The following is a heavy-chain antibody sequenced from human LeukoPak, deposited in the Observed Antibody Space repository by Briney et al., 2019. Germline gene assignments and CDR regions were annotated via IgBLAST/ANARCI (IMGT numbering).Heavy chain of an antibody. CDR2: IRSKAYGGTT. CDR1: GFTFSSYS. J-gene: IGHJ4*02. D-gene: IGHD3-3*01. CDR3: TRDPSQTYYDFWSGYFN. V-gene: IGHV3-49*04. Sequence: GGSLRLSCAASGFTFSSYSMNWVRQAPGKGLEWVGFIRSKAYGGTTEYAASVKGRFTISRDDSKSIAYLQMNSLKTEDTAVYYCTRDPSQTYYDFWSGYFNWGQGTLVTVSS.